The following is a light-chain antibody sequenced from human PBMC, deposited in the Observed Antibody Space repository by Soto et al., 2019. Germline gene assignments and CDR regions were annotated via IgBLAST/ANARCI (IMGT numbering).Light chain of an antibody. Sequence: DSQITQSPSTLSASVGDRVSTTCRASQSISSCLAWYQQKPGKAPKLLIYDASSLESGVPSRFSGSGSGTEFTLTISSLQPDDFATYYCQQYNSYSRTFGQGTKVDI. J-gene: IGKJ1*01. CDR1: QSISSC. V-gene: IGKV1-5*01. CDR2: DAS. CDR3: QQYNSYSRT.